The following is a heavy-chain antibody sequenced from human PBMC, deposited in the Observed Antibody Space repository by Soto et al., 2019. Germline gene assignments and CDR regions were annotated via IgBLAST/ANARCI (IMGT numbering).Heavy chain of an antibody. J-gene: IGHJ6*02. V-gene: IGHV5-51*01. CDR3: ARHRRYSNYVDHYYGMDV. D-gene: IGHD4-4*01. CDR2: IYPGDSDT. Sequence: PGESLKISCKGSGYSFTSYWIGWVRQMPGKGLEWMGIIYPGDSDTRYSPSFQGQVTISADKSISTAYLQWSSLKASDTAMYYCARHRRYSNYVDHYYGMDVWGQGTTVTVSS. CDR1: GYSFTSYW.